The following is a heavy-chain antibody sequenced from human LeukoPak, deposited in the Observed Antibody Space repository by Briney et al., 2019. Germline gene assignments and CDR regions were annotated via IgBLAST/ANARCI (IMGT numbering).Heavy chain of an antibody. CDR1: GFTFSSYA. J-gene: IGHJ4*02. CDR2: ISYDGSNK. V-gene: IGHV3-30*04. D-gene: IGHD3-3*01. Sequence: PGGSLRLSCAASGFTFSSYAMHWVRQAPGKGLEWVAVISYDGSNKYYADSVKGRFTISRDNSKNTLYLQMNSLRSEDTAVFYCAKELERKGFFDYWGQGTLTTVSS. CDR3: AKELERKGFFDY.